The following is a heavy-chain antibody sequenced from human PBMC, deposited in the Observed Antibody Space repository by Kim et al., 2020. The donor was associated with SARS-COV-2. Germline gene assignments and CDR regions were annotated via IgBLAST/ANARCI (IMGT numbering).Heavy chain of an antibody. J-gene: IGHJ4*02. CDR1: RNPFASAY. CDR3: AREPDGTGNLEH. D-gene: IGHD1-1*01. CDR2: TLLGSGRT. Sequence: ASVKVSCKTPRNPFASAYIHWVRQAPGQGLEWMGLTLLGSGRTNFAQIFQGRISMITDTSTTTVFMDLSSLTSDDTAVYYCAREPDGTGNLEHWGQGTLV. V-gene: IGHV1-46*01.